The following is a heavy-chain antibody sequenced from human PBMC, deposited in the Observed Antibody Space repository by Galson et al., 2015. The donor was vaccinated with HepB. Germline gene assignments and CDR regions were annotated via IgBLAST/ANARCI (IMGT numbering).Heavy chain of an antibody. Sequence: SVKVSCKASGYTFTSYGISWVRQAPGQGLEWMGWISAYNGNTNYAQKLQGRVTMTTDTSTSTAYMELRSLRSDDTAVYYCARDRTSSGWYEATDAFDIWGQGTMVTVSS. CDR3: ARDRTSSGWYEATDAFDI. CDR1: GYTFTSYG. CDR2: ISAYNGNT. D-gene: IGHD6-19*01. J-gene: IGHJ3*02. V-gene: IGHV1-18*01.